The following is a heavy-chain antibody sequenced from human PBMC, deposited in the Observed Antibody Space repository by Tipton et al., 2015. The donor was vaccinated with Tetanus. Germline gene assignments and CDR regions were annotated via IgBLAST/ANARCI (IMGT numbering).Heavy chain of an antibody. CDR2: IYHSGST. D-gene: IGHD2-15*01. J-gene: IGHJ4*02. CDR1: GGSISSSNW. CDR3: ATLYCSGGSCYPTSGY. Sequence: TLSLTCAVSGGSISSSNWWSWVRQPPGKGLEWIGEIYHSGSTNYNPSLKSRVTISVDKSKNQFPLKLSSVTAADTAVYYCATLYCSGGSCYPTSGYWGQGTLVTVSS. V-gene: IGHV4-4*02.